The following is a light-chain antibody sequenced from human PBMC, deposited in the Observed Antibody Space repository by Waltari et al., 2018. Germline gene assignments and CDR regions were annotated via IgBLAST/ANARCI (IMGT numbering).Light chain of an antibody. CDR2: GNS. Sequence: QSVLTQPPSVPGAPGQRVTISCTGRSSNIGAGYDVHWYQQLPGTAPKLLSYGNSNRPSGVPDRFSGSKSGTSASLAITGLQAEDEADYYCQSYDSSLSGWVFGGGTKLTVL. CDR3: QSYDSSLSGWV. V-gene: IGLV1-40*01. CDR1: SSNIGAGYD. J-gene: IGLJ3*02.